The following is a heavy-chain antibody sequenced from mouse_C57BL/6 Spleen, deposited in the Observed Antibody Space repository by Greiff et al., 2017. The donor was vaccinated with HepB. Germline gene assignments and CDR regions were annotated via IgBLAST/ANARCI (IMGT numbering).Heavy chain of an antibody. CDR1: FYPFTIYF. CDR3: ARGFYYGSPYYFDY. D-gene: IGHD1-1*01. Sequence: LSFHSSFYPFTIYFIHFFNQIPLQFLELIGEIYPSDSYTNYNQKFKGKSTLTVDKSSSTAYMQLSSLTSEDSAVYYCARGFYYGSPYYFDYWGQGTTLTVSS. J-gene: IGHJ2*01. CDR2: IYPSDSYT. V-gene: IGHV1-69*01.